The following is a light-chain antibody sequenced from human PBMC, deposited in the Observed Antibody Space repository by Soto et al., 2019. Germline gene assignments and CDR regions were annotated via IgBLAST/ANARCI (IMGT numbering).Light chain of an antibody. CDR3: QQYGSSPPWT. Sequence: EIVLTQSPGTLSLSPGERATLSCRASQSVRSSDLAWYQQKPGQAPRLLIYGAYSRATGIPDRFSGSGSGTDVTLTISRLEPEDFAVYYWQQYGSSPPWTLGQGTKVEI. J-gene: IGKJ1*01. CDR2: GAY. CDR1: QSVRSSD. V-gene: IGKV3-20*01.